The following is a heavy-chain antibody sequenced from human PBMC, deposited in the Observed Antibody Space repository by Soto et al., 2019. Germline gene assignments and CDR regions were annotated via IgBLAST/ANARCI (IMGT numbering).Heavy chain of an antibody. J-gene: IGHJ6*03. CDR2: ITTSGGNT. Sequence: EVQLLESGGGLVQPGGSLRLSCAASGFTFSTYAMSWVRQAPGKGLERVSTITTSGGNTYYADSVQCRFTISRDNSKNTLYLQMNSLRAEDTAVYYCAGRYCTNGVCYTNYYYYIDVWGTGTTVTGSS. D-gene: IGHD2-8*01. CDR1: GFTFSTYA. V-gene: IGHV3-23*01. CDR3: AGRYCTNGVCYTNYYYYIDV.